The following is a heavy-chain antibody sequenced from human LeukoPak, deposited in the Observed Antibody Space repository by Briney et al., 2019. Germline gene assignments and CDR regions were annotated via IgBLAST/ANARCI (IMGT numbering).Heavy chain of an antibody. CDR1: GGSISSGDYY. J-gene: IGHJ4*02. CDR2: IYYSGST. CDR3: ARVVVMRGRWLDY. Sequence: SQTLSLTCTVSGGSISSGDYYWSWIRQPPGKGVEWIVYIYYSGSTYDNPSLKSRVTISVDTSKNQFSLKLSSVTAADTAVYYCARVVVMRGRWLDYWGQGTLVTVSS. D-gene: IGHD3-22*01. V-gene: IGHV4-30-4*01.